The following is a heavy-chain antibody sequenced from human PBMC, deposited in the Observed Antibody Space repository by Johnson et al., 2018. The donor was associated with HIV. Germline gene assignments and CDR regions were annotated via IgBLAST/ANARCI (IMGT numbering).Heavy chain of an antibody. D-gene: IGHD6-19*01. J-gene: IGHJ3*02. CDR2: IYSGGTT. V-gene: IGHV3-66*03. Sequence: VQLVESGGGLIQPGGSLRLSCAVSGFTVSSNYMSWVRQAPGKGLEWVSVIYSGGTTNYADSVKGRFTISRDNSKNTLYLQMNSLRAEDTAVYYCASTSSGWFYAVDIWGQGTMVTVSS. CDR1: GFTVSSNY. CDR3: ASTSSGWFYAVDI.